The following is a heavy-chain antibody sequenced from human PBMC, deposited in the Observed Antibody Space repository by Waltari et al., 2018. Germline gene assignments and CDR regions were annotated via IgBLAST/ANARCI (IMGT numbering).Heavy chain of an antibody. CDR1: GGTFSSYA. J-gene: IGHJ6*02. CDR2: IIPIFGTA. D-gene: IGHD6-13*01. V-gene: IGHV1-69*08. Sequence: QVQLVQSGAEVKKPGSSVKVSCKASGGTFSSYAISWVRQAPGQGLEWMGRIIPIFGTANYAQKFQGRVTITADKSTSTAYMELSSLRSEDTAVYYWATPVDQQPTHYGMDVWGQGTTVTVSS. CDR3: ATPVDQQPTHYGMDV.